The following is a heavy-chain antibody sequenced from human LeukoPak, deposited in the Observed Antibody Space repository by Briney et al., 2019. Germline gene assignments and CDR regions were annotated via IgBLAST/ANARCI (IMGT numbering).Heavy chain of an antibody. CDR1: GYTFTSYY. CDR3: ARDGEMATIPGGY. Sequence: ASVKVSCRASGYTFTSYYMHWVRQAPGQGLEWMGWINPNSGGTNYAQKFQGRVTMTRDTSISTAYMELSRLRSDDTAVYYCARDGEMATIPGGYWGQGTLVTVSS. CDR2: INPNSGGT. D-gene: IGHD5-24*01. J-gene: IGHJ4*02. V-gene: IGHV1-2*02.